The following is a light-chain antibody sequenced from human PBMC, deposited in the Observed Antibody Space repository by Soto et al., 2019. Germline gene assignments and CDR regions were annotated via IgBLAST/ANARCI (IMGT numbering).Light chain of an antibody. V-gene: IGLV2-8*01. J-gene: IGLJ2*01. CDR3: SPYGGSNAVV. CDR1: SSDVGGYNY. CDR2: EVS. Sequence: QSALTQPPSASGSPGQSVTISCTGSSSDVGGYNYVSWYQQHPGKAPKLMIYEVSKRPSGVPDRLSGSKSGNTASLPVSGLQAEDEADYYCSPYGGSNAVVFGGGTKLAVL.